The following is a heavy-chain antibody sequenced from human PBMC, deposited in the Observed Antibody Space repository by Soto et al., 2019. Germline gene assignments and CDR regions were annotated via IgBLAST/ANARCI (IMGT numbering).Heavy chain of an antibody. V-gene: IGHV3-30-3*01. D-gene: IGHD2-2*02. CDR3: ARDFGPLRVVPAAIGIGVFDY. CDR2: ISYDGSNK. Sequence: HPGGSLRLSCAASGFTFSSYAMHWVRQAPGKGLEWVAVISYDGSNKYYADSVKGRFTISRDNSKNTLYLQMNSLRAEDTAVYYCARDFGPLRVVPAAIGIGVFDYWGQGTLVTVSS. CDR1: GFTFSSYA. J-gene: IGHJ4*02.